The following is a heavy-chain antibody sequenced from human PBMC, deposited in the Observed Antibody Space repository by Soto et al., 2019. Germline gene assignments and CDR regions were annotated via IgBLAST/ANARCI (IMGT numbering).Heavy chain of an antibody. D-gene: IGHD3-3*01. CDR2: IKSKTDGGTK. J-gene: IGHJ4*02. V-gene: IGHV3-15*01. CDR3: TTGDGGVLRLLDY. CDR1: GFTFSNAW. Sequence: GGSLRLSGAASGFTFSNAWMSGVRQAPGKGLEWVGSIKSKTDGGTKDYAAPVKGRFTISRDDSKNTLYLQMNSLKTEDTAVYYCTTGDGGVLRLLDYWGQGTLVTVSS.